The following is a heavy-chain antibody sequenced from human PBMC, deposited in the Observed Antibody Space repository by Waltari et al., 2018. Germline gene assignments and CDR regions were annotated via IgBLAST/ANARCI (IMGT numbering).Heavy chain of an antibody. CDR3: AKEIVGYGIFDY. V-gene: IGHV3-23*01. CDR1: GFTFSSYA. J-gene: IGHJ4*02. CDR2: ISGSGGST. D-gene: IGHD1-1*01. Sequence: EVQLLESGGGLVQPGGSLRLSCAASGFTFSSYAMSWVRQAPGKGREWGSAISGSGGSTYYADSVKGRFTISRDNSKNTLYLQMNSLRAEDTAVYYCAKEIVGYGIFDYWGQGTLVTVSS.